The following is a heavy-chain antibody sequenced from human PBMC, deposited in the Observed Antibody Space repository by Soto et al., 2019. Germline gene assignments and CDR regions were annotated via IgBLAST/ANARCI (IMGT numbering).Heavy chain of an antibody. Sequence: GGSLRLSCAASGFTFSSYSMNWVRQAPGKGLEWVSSISSSSSYIYYADSVKGRFTISRDNAKNSLYLQMNSLRAEDTAVYYCARDPSPENIVVSPAYDYWGQGTLVTVSS. CDR3: ARDPSPENIVVSPAYDY. V-gene: IGHV3-21*01. J-gene: IGHJ4*02. CDR2: ISSSSSYI. D-gene: IGHD2-21*01. CDR1: GFTFSSYS.